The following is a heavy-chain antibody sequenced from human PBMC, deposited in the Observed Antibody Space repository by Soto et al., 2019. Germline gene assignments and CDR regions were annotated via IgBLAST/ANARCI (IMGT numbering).Heavy chain of an antibody. Sequence: GSLRLSCAASGLPFNKAWMSWVRQAAGKGLEWVARIKSRTDGGTTDYAAPVKGRFTISRDDSKNTLSLQMNSLKTEDTAVYYCTTEGHYSGSGTYSNYYYYYGMDVWGQGTTVTVSS. V-gene: IGHV3-15*01. CDR1: GLPFNKAW. CDR2: IKSRTDGGTT. J-gene: IGHJ6*02. CDR3: TTEGHYSGSGTYSNYYYYYGMDV. D-gene: IGHD3-10*01.